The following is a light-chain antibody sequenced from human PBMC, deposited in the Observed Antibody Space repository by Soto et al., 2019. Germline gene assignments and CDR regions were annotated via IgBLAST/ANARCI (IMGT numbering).Light chain of an antibody. CDR3: CSYAGSSTFDVV. CDR1: SSDVGSYNL. Sequence: SVLTQPASVSGSPGQSITISCTGTSSDVGSYNLVSWYQQHPGKAPKLMIYEGSKRPSGVSNRFSGSKSGNTASLTISGLQAEDEADYYCCSYAGSSTFDVVFGGGTKVTVL. J-gene: IGLJ2*01. V-gene: IGLV2-23*03. CDR2: EGS.